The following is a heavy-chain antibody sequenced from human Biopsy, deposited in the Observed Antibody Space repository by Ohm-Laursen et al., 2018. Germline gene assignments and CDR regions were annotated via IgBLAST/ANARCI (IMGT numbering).Heavy chain of an antibody. CDR2: STWNSGSI. CDR1: GFGFADYA. V-gene: IGHV3-9*01. D-gene: IGHD2-21*02. J-gene: IGHJ4*02. Sequence: SLILSCAASGFGFADYAMHWVWRAPGKGREWGSGSTWNSGSIGYADSVKGRFAIFRDNAKQSLYLQMNSLRAEDTALYYCEKDLGKVTDDIGYWGQGTLVTVSS. CDR3: EKDLGKVTDDIGY.